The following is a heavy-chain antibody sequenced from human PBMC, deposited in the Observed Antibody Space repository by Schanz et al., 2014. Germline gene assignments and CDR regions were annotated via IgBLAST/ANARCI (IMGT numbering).Heavy chain of an antibody. CDR2: INVYNGDT. V-gene: IGHV1-18*04. D-gene: IGHD6-13*01. J-gene: IGHJ3*02. Sequence: QVRLVQSGSEVKRPGTSVKVSCKASEYTFPSYGISWVRQAPGQGLEWMGWINVYNGDTKFAKTFQDRVTLTTDTSTSTAYMELRSLRSDDTAVYYCARNIIATARAYDIWGQGTMVTVSS. CDR3: ARNIIATARAYDI. CDR1: EYTFPSYG.